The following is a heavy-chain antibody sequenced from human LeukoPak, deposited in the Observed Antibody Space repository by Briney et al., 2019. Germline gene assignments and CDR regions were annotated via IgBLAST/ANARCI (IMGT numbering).Heavy chain of an antibody. CDR1: GFTFSDYW. D-gene: IGHD5-18*01. CDR3: ARVGRGYSYGYLGYFDY. J-gene: IGHJ4*02. CDR2: IFQDGNAK. Sequence: PGGSLRLSCAASGFTFSDYWMTWVRQAPGKGLEWVANIFQDGNAKYYLDSVKGRFTISRDNAKNSLSLLMNNLRADDTARYYCARVGRGYSYGYLGYFDYWGQGTLVTVSS. V-gene: IGHV3-7*04.